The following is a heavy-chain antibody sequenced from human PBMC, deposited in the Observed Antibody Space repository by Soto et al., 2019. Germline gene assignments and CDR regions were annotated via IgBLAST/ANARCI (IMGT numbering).Heavy chain of an antibody. V-gene: IGHV1-8*01. CDR2: MNPNSGNT. CDR3: ARGQLEATYYYYYYYMDV. Sequence: GASVKVSCKASGYTFTSYDINWVRQATGQGLEWMGWMNPNSGNTGYAQKFQGRVIMTRNTSISTAYMELSSLRSEDTAVYYCARGQLEATYYYYYYYMDVWGKGTTVTVSS. CDR1: GYTFTSYD. D-gene: IGHD1-1*01. J-gene: IGHJ6*03.